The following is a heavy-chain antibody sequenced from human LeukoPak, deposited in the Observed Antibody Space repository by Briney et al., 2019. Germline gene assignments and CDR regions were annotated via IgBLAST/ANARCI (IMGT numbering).Heavy chain of an antibody. J-gene: IGHJ4*02. D-gene: IGHD7-27*01. CDR3: ARDLAWGAFDY. CDR2: IYSGGST. CDR1: GFTVSSNY. V-gene: IGHV3-53*01. Sequence: GGSLRLSCEVSGFTVSSNYMSWVRQAPGKGLEWVSLIYSGGSTYYADSVKGRFTISRDDSKNTLSLQMNSLRVEDTAVYYCARDLAWGAFDYWGQGTLVTVSS.